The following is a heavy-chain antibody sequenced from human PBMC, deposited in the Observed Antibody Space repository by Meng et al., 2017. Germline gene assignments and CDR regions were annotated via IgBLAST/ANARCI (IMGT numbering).Heavy chain of an antibody. CDR2: IVVGSGNT. V-gene: IGHV1-58*02. J-gene: IGHJ3*02. Sequence: SVKVSCKASGFTFTSSAMQWVRQARGQRLEWIGWIVVGSGNTNYAQKFQERVTITRDMSTSTAYMELSSLRSEDTAVYYCAAAREMATMWGAFAIWGQGTTVTVSS. CDR1: GFTFTSSA. D-gene: IGHD5-24*01. CDR3: AAAREMATMWGAFAI.